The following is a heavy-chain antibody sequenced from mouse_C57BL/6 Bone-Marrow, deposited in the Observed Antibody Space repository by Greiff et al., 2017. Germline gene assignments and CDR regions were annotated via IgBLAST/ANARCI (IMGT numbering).Heavy chain of an antibody. V-gene: IGHV1-50*01. Sequence: VKLQQPGAELVKPGASVKLSCKASGYTFTSYWMQWVKQRPGQGLEWIGEIDPSDSYTNYNQKFKGKATLTVDTSSSTAYMQLSSLTSEDSAVYYCERSFSYWGKGTLVTVSA. CDR2: IDPSDSYT. CDR1: GYTFTSYW. J-gene: IGHJ3*01. CDR3: ERSFSY.